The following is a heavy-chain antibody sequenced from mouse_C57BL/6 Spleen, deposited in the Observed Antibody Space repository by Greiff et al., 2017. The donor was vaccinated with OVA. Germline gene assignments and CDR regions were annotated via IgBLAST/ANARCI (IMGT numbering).Heavy chain of an antibody. J-gene: IGHJ2*01. Sequence: QVQLQQPGAELVKPGASVKMSCKASGYTFTSYWITWVKQRPGQGLEWIGDIYPGSGSTNYNEKFKSKATLTVDTSSSTAYMQLSSLTSEDSAVYYCARCYYDYESLSCDYWGQGTTLTVSS. CDR2: IYPGSGST. CDR3: ARCYYDYESLSCDY. V-gene: IGHV1-55*01. D-gene: IGHD2-4*01. CDR1: GYTFTSYW.